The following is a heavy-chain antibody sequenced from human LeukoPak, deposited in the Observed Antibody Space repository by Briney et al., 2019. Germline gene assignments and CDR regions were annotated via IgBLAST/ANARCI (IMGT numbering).Heavy chain of an antibody. V-gene: IGHV1-18*01. CDR1: GYTFTSYG. Sequence: GASVKVSCKASGYTFTSYGISWVRQAPGQGLEWMGWISAYNGNTNYAQRLQGRVTMTTDTSTRTAYMELRSLRSDVTAVYYCASLASISVDWGQGTLVTVSS. CDR3: ASLASISVD. CDR2: ISAYNGNT. J-gene: IGHJ4*02. D-gene: IGHD6-19*01.